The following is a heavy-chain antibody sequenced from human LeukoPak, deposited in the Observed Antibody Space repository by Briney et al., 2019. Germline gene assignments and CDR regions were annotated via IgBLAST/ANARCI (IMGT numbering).Heavy chain of an antibody. CDR3: AKNADYGDYRNWFDP. D-gene: IGHD4-17*01. CDR1: GFTFSSYA. Sequence: GGSLRLSCAASGFTFSSYAMSWVRQAPGKGLEWVSGISGSGNSTYYADSVKGRFTISRDNSKNTLYLQMNSLRAEDTAVYYCAKNADYGDYRNWFDPWGQGTLVTVSS. V-gene: IGHV3-23*01. CDR2: ISGSGNST. J-gene: IGHJ5*02.